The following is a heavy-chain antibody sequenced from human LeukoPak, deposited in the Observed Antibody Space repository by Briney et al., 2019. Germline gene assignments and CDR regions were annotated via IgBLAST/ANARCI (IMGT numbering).Heavy chain of an antibody. J-gene: IGHJ6*03. V-gene: IGHV4-38-2*02. D-gene: IGHD3-16*01. Sequence: SETLSLTCTVSGYSISSGYYWGWIRQPPGKGLEWIGSIYHSGSTYYNPSLKSRVTISVDTSKNQFSLKLSSVTAADTAVYYCARGGYYYLGVWGKGTTVAVSS. CDR1: GYSISSGYY. CDR3: ARGGYYYLGV. CDR2: IYHSGST.